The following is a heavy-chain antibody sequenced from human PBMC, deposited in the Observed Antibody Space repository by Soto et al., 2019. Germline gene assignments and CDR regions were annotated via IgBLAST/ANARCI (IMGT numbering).Heavy chain of an antibody. CDR3: ARDEGFQY. Sequence: EGQLVESGGGLVQAGGSLRLSCVGSGFTFSRSWISWVRQAPGKGLEWVDKIKPDGGEGYYVDSVKVRFTNSRDNAKNSLYLQMHSLRVEDPAVYYCARDEGFQYWGQGTLVTVSS. J-gene: IGHJ1*01. CDR2: IKPDGGEG. CDR1: GFTFSRSW. V-gene: IGHV3-7*01.